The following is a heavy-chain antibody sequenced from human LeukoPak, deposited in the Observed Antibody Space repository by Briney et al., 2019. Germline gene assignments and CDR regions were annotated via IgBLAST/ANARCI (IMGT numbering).Heavy chain of an antibody. CDR2: ISYDGSNK. Sequence: QPGGSLRLSCAVSGFIFTYYGMHWVRQAPGKGLEWVAVISYDGSNKYYADSVKGRFTISRDNSKNTLYLQMNSLRAEDTAVYYCARTCEYYYGSGCYPYFDYWGQGTLVTVSS. D-gene: IGHD3-10*01. CDR3: ARTCEYYYGSGCYPYFDY. CDR1: GFIFTYYG. V-gene: IGHV3-30*03. J-gene: IGHJ4*02.